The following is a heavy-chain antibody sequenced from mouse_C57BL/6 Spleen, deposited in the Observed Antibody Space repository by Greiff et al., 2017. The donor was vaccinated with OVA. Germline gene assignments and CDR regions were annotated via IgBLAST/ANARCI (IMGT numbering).Heavy chain of an antibody. CDR2: IYPGDGDT. CDR3: ARPVVDYWYFDV. D-gene: IGHD1-1*01. V-gene: IGHV1-82*01. CDR1: GYAFSSSW. Sequence: VQLQQSGPELVKPGASVKISCKASGYAFSSSWMNWVKQRPGKGLEWIGRIYPGDGDTNYNGKFKGKATLTADKSSSTAYMQLSSLTSEDSAVYFCARPVVDYWYFDVWGTGTTVTVSS. J-gene: IGHJ1*03.